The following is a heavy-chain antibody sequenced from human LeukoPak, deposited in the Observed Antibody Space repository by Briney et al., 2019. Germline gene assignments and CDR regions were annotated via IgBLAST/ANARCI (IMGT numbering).Heavy chain of an antibody. D-gene: IGHD3-10*01. J-gene: IGHJ6*03. V-gene: IGHV4-34*01. CDR2: INHSGST. CDR3: ARVGITMVRGVIPPHYYYYYMDV. Sequence: SETLSLTCAVYGGSFSGYYWSWIRQPPGKGLEWIGEINHSGSTNYNPSLKSRVTISVDTSKNQFSLKLSSVTAADTAVYYCARVGITMVRGVIPPHYYYYYMDVWGKGTTVTVSS. CDR1: GGSFSGYY.